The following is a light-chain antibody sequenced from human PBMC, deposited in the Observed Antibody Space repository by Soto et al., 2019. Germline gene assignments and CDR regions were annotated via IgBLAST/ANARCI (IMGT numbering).Light chain of an antibody. CDR2: DVN. Sequence: QSELTQPPSASGSPGQSVTISCTGTSSDVGGYIFVSWYQQHPGKVPKLIIYDVNKRPSGVPDRFSGSKYGNTASLTVSGLQAEDEGDYYCVSFAGGTYVFGTGTKVTVL. J-gene: IGLJ1*01. V-gene: IGLV2-8*01. CDR1: SSDVGGYIF. CDR3: VSFAGGTYV.